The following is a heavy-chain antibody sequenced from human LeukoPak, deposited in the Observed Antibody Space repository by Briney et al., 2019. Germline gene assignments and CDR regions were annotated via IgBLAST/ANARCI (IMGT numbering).Heavy chain of an antibody. CDR1: GGSFSGYY. CDR2: INHSGST. CDR3: ARGPSSKPRRDGYSY. D-gene: IGHD5-24*01. V-gene: IGHV4-34*01. J-gene: IGHJ4*02. Sequence: SETLSLTYAVYGGSFSGYYWSWIRQPPGKGLEWIGEINHSGSTNYNPSLKSRVTISVDTSKNQFSLKLSSVTAADTAVYYCARGPSSKPRRDGYSYWGQGTLVTVSS.